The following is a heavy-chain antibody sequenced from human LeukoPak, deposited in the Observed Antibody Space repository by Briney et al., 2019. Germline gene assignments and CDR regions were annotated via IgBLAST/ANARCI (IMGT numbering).Heavy chain of an antibody. CDR1: GFTFSGSA. D-gene: IGHD1-7*01. CDR3: TSSYNWNSNDY. Sequence: GGSLRLSCAASGFTFSGSAMHWLRQASGKGLEWVGRIRSKANSYATAYAASVKGRFTISRDDSKNTAYLQMNSLKTEDTAVYYCTSSYNWNSNDYWGQGTLVTVSS. CDR2: IRSKANSYAT. V-gene: IGHV3-73*01. J-gene: IGHJ4*02.